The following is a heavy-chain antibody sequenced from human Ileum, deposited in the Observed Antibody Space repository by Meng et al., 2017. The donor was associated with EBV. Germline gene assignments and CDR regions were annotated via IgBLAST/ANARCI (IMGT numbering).Heavy chain of an antibody. CDR3: ARDGGVTDYYFDH. Sequence: EVQLVESGGGLIQPGGSLRLSCAASGFTVSNNYMNWVRQAPGKGLEWVSVIYTGGSTHYGDSVKGRFTISRDNSKNTLYLQMNSLRAEDTAVYYCARDGGVTDYYFDHWGQGTLVNVSS. CDR2: IYTGGST. J-gene: IGHJ4*02. CDR1: GFTVSNNY. D-gene: IGHD3-16*01. V-gene: IGHV3-53*01.